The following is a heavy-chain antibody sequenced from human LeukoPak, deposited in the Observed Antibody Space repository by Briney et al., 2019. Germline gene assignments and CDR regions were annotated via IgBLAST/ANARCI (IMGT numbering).Heavy chain of an antibody. J-gene: IGHJ4*02. CDR3: ARTAARRFDY. D-gene: IGHD6-6*01. Sequence: ASVNVSCKASGYTFTSYYMHWVRQAPGQGLEWMGIINPSSGSTSNAQKFQGRVTMTRDTSTSTVYLEPSNLRSDDTAVYYCARTAARRFDYWGQGTLVTVSS. CDR1: GYTFTSYY. V-gene: IGHV1-46*01. CDR2: INPSSGST.